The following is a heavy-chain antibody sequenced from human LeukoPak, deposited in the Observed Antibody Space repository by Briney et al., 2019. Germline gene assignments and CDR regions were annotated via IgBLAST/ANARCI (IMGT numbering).Heavy chain of an antibody. CDR2: TYYSGST. J-gene: IGHJ6*02. CDR3: ARTYSSPRGMDV. Sequence: SETLSLTCTVSGGSISSYYWSWIRQPPGKGLEWIGYTYYSGSTNYNPSLKSRVTISVDTSKNQFSLKLSSVTAADTAVYYCARTYSSPRGMDVWGQGTTVIVSS. D-gene: IGHD6-13*01. CDR1: GGSISSYY. V-gene: IGHV4-59*01.